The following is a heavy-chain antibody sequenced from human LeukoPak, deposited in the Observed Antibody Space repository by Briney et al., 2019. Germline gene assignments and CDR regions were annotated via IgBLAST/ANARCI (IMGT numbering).Heavy chain of an antibody. CDR1: GGTFTSYA. CDR3: ARAGLLFRTYYFDY. CDR2: IIPILGIA. Sequence: SVKLSCKASGGTFTSYAISWVRQAPGQGLEWMGRIIPILGIANYAQKFQGRVTITSDKSTSTAYMELSSLRSEDTAVYYCARAGLLFRTYYFDYWGQGTLVTVSS. V-gene: IGHV1-69*04. D-gene: IGHD3-3*01. J-gene: IGHJ4*02.